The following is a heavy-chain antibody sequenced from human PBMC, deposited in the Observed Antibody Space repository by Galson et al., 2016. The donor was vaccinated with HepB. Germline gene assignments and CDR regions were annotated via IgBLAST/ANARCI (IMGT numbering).Heavy chain of an antibody. D-gene: IGHD4/OR15-4a*01. CDR1: GFTFSDYY. CDR3: ATPGGYGATFYNHAMDV. J-gene: IGHJ6*01. CDR2: ISDNGRIT. V-gene: IGHV3-11*04. Sequence: SLRLSCAASGFTFSDYYMNWIRQAPGKGLEWVSFISDNGRITFYADSVRGRFTISRDNTKNSLYLEMNNLRAEDTAVYYCATPGGYGATFYNHAMDVWGQGTTVTVSS.